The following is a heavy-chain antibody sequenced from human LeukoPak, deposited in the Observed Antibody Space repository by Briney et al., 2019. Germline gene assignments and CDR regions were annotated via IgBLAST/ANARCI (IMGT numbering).Heavy chain of an antibody. Sequence: GGSLRLSCAASGFTFSSYGMHWVRQAPGKGLEWVAVIWYDGSNKYYADSVKGRFTISRDNSKNTLYLQMNSLRAEDTAVYYCARDSVGATPHYWGQGTLVTVSS. CDR2: IWYDGSNK. CDR1: GFTFSSYG. J-gene: IGHJ4*02. V-gene: IGHV3-33*01. D-gene: IGHD1-26*01. CDR3: ARDSVGATPHY.